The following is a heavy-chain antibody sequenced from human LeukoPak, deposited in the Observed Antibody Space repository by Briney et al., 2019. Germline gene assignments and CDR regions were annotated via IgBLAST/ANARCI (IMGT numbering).Heavy chain of an antibody. Sequence: PSETLSLTCTVSGGSIGSSSYYWGWIRQPPGKGLEWIGSIYYSGSTYYNPSLKSRVTISVDTSKNQFSLKLSSVTAADTAVYYCARHDSSGYYYYYYGMDVWGQGTTVTVSS. J-gene: IGHJ6*02. CDR1: GGSIGSSSYY. CDR3: ARHDSSGYYYYYYGMDV. V-gene: IGHV4-39*01. CDR2: IYYSGST. D-gene: IGHD3-22*01.